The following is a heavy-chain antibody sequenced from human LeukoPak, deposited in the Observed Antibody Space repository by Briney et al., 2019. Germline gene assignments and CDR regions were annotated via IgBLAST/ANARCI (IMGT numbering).Heavy chain of an antibody. CDR2: IYTSGST. J-gene: IGHJ5*02. CDR1: GGSISSYY. D-gene: IGHD2-2*01. V-gene: IGHV4-4*07. Sequence: SETLSLTCTVSGGSISSYYWSWIRQPAGKGLEWIGRIYTSGSTNYNPSLKSRVTISVDTSKNQFSLKLSSVTAADTAVYYCARSIGYCSSTSCYGFHWFDPWGQGTLVTVSS. CDR3: ARSIGYCSSTSCYGFHWFDP.